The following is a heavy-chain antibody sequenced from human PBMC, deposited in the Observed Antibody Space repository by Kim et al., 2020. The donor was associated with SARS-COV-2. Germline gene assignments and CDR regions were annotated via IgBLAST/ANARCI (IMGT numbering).Heavy chain of an antibody. J-gene: IGHJ4*02. V-gene: IGHV3-30*04. CDR1: GFTFSSYA. CDR3: ARDLGY. Sequence: GGSLRLSCAASGFTFSSYAMHWVRQAPGKGLEWVAVISYDGSNKYYADSVKGRFTISRDNSKNTLYLQMNSLRAEDTAVYYCARDLGYWGQGTLVTVSS. CDR2: ISYDGSNK.